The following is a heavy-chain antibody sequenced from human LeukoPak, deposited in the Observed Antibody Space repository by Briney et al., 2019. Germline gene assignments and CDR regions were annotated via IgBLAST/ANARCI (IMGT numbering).Heavy chain of an antibody. Sequence: SVTVSCKASGGTFSIYAISWVRQAPGQGLEWMGGIIPIFGTANYAQKFQGRVTITTDESTSTAYMELSSLRSEDTTVYYCARARITIFGVVIITDAFDIWGQGTMVTVSS. V-gene: IGHV1-69*05. J-gene: IGHJ3*02. D-gene: IGHD3-3*01. CDR2: IIPIFGTA. CDR3: ARARITIFGVVIITDAFDI. CDR1: GGTFSIYA.